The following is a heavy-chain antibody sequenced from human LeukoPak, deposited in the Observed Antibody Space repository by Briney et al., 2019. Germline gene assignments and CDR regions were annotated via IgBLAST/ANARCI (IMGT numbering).Heavy chain of an antibody. CDR1: GYTFTGYY. V-gene: IGHV1-2*04. Sequence: VASVKVSCKASGYTFTGYYMHWVRQAPGQGLEWMGWINPNSGGTNYAQKFQGWVTMTRDTSISTAYMELSRLRSDDTAVYYCARDWNGGNSRAFDYWGQGTLVTVSS. J-gene: IGHJ4*02. CDR3: ARDWNGGNSRAFDY. D-gene: IGHD4-23*01. CDR2: INPNSGGT.